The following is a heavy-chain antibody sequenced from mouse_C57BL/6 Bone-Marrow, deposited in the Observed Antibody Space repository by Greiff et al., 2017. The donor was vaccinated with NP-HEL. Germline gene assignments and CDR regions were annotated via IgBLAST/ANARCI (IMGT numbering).Heavy chain of an antibody. CDR1: GYTFTGYW. CDR3: ARDTTVVARDYYAMDY. Sequence: VKLQQSGAELMKPGASVKLSCKATGYTFTGYWIEWVKQRPGHGLEWIGEILPGSGRTNYNEKFKGKATFTADTSSNTAYMQLSSLTTEDSAIYYCARDTTVVARDYYAMDYWGQGTSVTVSS. D-gene: IGHD1-1*01. V-gene: IGHV1-9*01. CDR2: ILPGSGRT. J-gene: IGHJ4*01.